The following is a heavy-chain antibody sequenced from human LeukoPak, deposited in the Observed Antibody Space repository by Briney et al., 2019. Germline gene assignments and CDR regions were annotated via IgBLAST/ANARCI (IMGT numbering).Heavy chain of an antibody. V-gene: IGHV3-48*01. D-gene: IGHD3-9*01. J-gene: IGHJ4*02. CDR2: ISSTSSTI. CDR1: GFTFSSFS. CDR3: ARDYMLSFDILTGYDDY. Sequence: PGGSLRLSCAASGFTFSSFSMNWVRQAPGKGLEWVSYISSTSSTIYYADSVKGRFTISRDNAKNSLYLQMNSLRAEDTAVYYCARDYMLSFDILTGYDDYWGQGTLVTVSS.